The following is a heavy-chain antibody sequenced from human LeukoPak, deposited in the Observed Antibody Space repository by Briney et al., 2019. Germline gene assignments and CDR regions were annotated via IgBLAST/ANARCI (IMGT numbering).Heavy chain of an antibody. J-gene: IGHJ3*02. Sequence: ASVKVSCKVSVYSLTELSMHWVRQAPGKGLEWMGGFDPEDGETIYAQKFQGRVTMTEDTSTDTAYMELSSLRSEDTAVYYCATGGHEIRDSSGYYYGGAFDIWGQGTMVTVSS. CDR3: ATGGHEIRDSSGYYYGGAFDI. D-gene: IGHD3-22*01. CDR1: VYSLTELS. CDR2: FDPEDGET. V-gene: IGHV1-24*01.